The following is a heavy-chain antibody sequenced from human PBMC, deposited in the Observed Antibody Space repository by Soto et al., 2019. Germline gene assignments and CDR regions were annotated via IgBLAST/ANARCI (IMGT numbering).Heavy chain of an antibody. CDR1: GGSISGYY. V-gene: IGHV4-59*01. Sequence: SETLSLTYTVSGGSISGYYWTWIRQPPGKGLEWIRYIYYTGITNYNPSLETRLTISVDTSKNQFSLKVNSVTAADTAVYYCARDIWFGGTHYGMDVWGQGTTVTVSS. J-gene: IGHJ6*02. D-gene: IGHD3-10*01. CDR3: ARDIWFGGTHYGMDV. CDR2: IYYTGIT.